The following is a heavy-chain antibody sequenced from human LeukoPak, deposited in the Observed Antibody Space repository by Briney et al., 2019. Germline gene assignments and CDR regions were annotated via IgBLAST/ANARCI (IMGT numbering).Heavy chain of an antibody. CDR3: ARDRRPYGDSRGSYYYYGMDV. J-gene: IGHJ6*02. CDR2: ISGSGGST. Sequence: GGSLRLSCAASGFTFSSYAMSWVRQAPGKGLEWVSAISGSGGSTYYADSVKGRFTISRDNSKNTLYLQMNSLRAEDTAVYYCARDRRPYGDSRGSYYYYGMDVWGQGTTVTVSS. D-gene: IGHD4-17*01. CDR1: GFTFSSYA. V-gene: IGHV3-23*01.